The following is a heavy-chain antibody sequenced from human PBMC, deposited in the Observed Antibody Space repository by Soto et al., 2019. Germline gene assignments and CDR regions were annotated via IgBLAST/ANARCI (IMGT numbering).Heavy chain of an antibody. J-gene: IGHJ4*02. Sequence: GASVEVSCKASGYTFTSYGISWGRQPPGQGLEWMGWISAYNGNTNYAQKLQGRVTMTTDTSTSTAYMELRSLRSDDTAVYYCATGIAARRDFDYWGQGTLVTVSS. CDR3: ATGIAARRDFDY. V-gene: IGHV1-18*01. CDR2: ISAYNGNT. CDR1: GYTFTSYG. D-gene: IGHD6-6*01.